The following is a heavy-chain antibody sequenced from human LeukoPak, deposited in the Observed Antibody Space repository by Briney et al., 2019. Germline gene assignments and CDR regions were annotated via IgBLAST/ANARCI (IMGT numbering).Heavy chain of an antibody. Sequence: GGSLRLSCAASGFTFSDYYMSWIRQAPGKGLEWVSYISSSSSYINYADSVKGRFTISRDNAKNSLYLQMNGLRAEDTAVYYCTREYNSPNRFDYWGQGTLVTVSS. CDR2: ISSSSSYI. CDR1: GFTFSDYY. V-gene: IGHV3-11*06. CDR3: TREYNSPNRFDY. J-gene: IGHJ4*02. D-gene: IGHD1-20*01.